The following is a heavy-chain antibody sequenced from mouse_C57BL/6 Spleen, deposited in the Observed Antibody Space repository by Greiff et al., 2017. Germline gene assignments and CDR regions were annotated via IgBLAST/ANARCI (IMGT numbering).Heavy chain of an antibody. J-gene: IGHJ4*01. V-gene: IGHV1-61*01. CDR2: IYPSDSET. Sequence: QVQLQQPGAELVRPGSSVKLSCKASGYTFTSYWMDWVKQRPGQGLEWIGNIYPSDSETHYNQKFKDKATLTVDKSSSTAYMQLSSLTSEDSAVYYCARRSYSNFYYAMDYWGQGTSVTVSS. CDR3: ARRSYSNFYYAMDY. CDR1: GYTFTSYW. D-gene: IGHD2-5*01.